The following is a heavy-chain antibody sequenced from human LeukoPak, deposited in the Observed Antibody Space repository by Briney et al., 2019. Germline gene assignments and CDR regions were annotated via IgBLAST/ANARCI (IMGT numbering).Heavy chain of an antibody. J-gene: IGHJ4*02. D-gene: IGHD5-24*01. Sequence: GRSLRLSCAASGFTFDDYAMHWVRQAPGKGLEWVSGISWSSGSIGYADSVKGRFTISRDNSKNTLYLQMNSLRAEDTAAYYCAKARGRDGYKDELDYWGQGTLVTVFS. CDR3: AKARGRDGYKDELDY. CDR2: ISWSSGSI. CDR1: GFTFDDYA. V-gene: IGHV3-9*01.